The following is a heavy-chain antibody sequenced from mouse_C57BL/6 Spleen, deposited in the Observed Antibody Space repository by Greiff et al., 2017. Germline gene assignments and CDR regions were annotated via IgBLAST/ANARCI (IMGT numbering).Heavy chain of an antibody. CDR1: GFSLTSYG. D-gene: IGHD2-4*01. Sequence: QVQLKQSGPGLVQPSQSLSITCTVSGFSLTSYGVHWVRQSPGKGLEWLGVIWSGGSTDYNAAFISRLSISKDNSKSQVFFKMNRLQADDTAIYYCARKGIYYDYDGFAYWGQGTLVTVSA. V-gene: IGHV2-2*01. J-gene: IGHJ3*01. CDR3: ARKGIYYDYDGFAY. CDR2: IWSGGST.